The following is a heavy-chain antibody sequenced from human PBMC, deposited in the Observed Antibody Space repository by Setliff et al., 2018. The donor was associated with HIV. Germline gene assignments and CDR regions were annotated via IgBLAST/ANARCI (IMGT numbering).Heavy chain of an antibody. D-gene: IGHD3-10*01. CDR2: IYYSGAT. Sequence: ASETLSLTCTVSGGSMSSSSYYWSWIRQTPDKGLEWIGIIYYSGATYYNPSLTSRVTISVDTSRNQFSLKLRSVTAADTAAYYCARLGYVSGGFYKTPGPYYFDYWGQGALVTVSS. J-gene: IGHJ4*02. V-gene: IGHV4-39*01. CDR1: GGSMSSSSYY. CDR3: ARLGYVSGGFYKTPGPYYFDY.